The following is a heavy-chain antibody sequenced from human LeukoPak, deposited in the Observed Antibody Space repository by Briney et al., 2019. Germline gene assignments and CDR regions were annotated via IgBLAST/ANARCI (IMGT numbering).Heavy chain of an antibody. D-gene: IGHD2-2*01. CDR3: ARGCTTSSCYDY. CDR1: GFSFSSYW. CDR2: IKQDGSQK. J-gene: IGHJ4*02. Sequence: GGSLRLSCAASGFSFSSYWMSWVRQAPEKGLAWVANIKQDGSQKQYVDSVKGRFTISRDNAKNSLYLQMNSLRAEDTAVYYCARGCTTSSCYDYWGQGTLVTVSS. V-gene: IGHV3-7*01.